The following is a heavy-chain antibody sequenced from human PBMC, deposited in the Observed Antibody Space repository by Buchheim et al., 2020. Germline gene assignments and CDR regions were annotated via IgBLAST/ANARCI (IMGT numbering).Heavy chain of an antibody. CDR2: IYFSGST. Sequence: QVQLQESGPGLVKPSETLSLTCTVSGGSITSYYWCWIRQPPGKGLEWIGSIYFSGSTNYNPSLESRVTISVDTSKNQFSLNLRSVTAADTAVYYCARAKERVIYNFDYWGQGTL. CDR1: GGSITSYY. CDR3: ARAKERVIYNFDY. J-gene: IGHJ4*02. D-gene: IGHD1-26*01. V-gene: IGHV4-59*01.